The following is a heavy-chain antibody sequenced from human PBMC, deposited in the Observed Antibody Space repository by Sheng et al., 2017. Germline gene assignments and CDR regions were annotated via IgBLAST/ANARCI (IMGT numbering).Heavy chain of an antibody. Sequence: QAQLVESGGGVLQPGRSLRLSCATSGFTFNTYAMHWVRQTPGKGLEWVAVISYDGTDQYYADAVKGRFTVSRDNSKNTLFLQLTSLTVEDTAVYYCARDAGEDYYLFYYFALWGQGTLVTVSS. D-gene: IGHD1-26*01. CDR2: ISYDGTDQ. V-gene: IGHV3-30*04. CDR3: ARDAGEDYYLFYYFAL. CDR1: GFTFNTYA. J-gene: IGHJ4*02.